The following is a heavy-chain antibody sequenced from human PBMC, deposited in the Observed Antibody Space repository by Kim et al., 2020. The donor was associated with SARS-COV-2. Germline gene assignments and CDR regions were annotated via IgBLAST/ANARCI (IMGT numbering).Heavy chain of an antibody. J-gene: IGHJ3*02. D-gene: IGHD3-22*01. CDR2: IYYSGST. CDR3: ARRVVIIDAFDI. V-gene: IGHV4-39*01. Sequence: SETLSLTCTVSGGSISSSSYYWGWIRQPPGKGLEWIGSIYYSGSTYYNPSLKSRVTISVDTSKNQFSLKLSSVTAADTAVYYCARRVVIIDAFDIWGQGT. CDR1: GGSISSSSYY.